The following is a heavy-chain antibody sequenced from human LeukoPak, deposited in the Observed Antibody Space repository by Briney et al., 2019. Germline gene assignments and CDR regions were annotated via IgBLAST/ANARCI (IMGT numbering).Heavy chain of an antibody. CDR3: ARDKKSGESSEIDY. CDR1: GFTFSHYW. CDR2: INGDGSTT. V-gene: IGHV3-74*03. D-gene: IGHD3-10*01. Sequence: PGGSLRLSCAASGFTFSHYWVHWVRQAPGKGLGWVSRINGDGSTTKYADSVKGRFTVSRDNAKNTLKLQMNSLRAEDTAVYYCARDKKSGESSEIDYWGQGTLVTVSS. J-gene: IGHJ4*02.